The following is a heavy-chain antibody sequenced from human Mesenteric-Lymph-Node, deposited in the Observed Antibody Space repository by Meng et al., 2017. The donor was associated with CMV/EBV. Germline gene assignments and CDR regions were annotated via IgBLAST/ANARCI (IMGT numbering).Heavy chain of an antibody. V-gene: IGHV3-7*01. CDR2: IKQDGSEK. D-gene: IGHD3-22*01. CDR1: GFTFSNYW. CDR3: ARERAYYDSSGHGGDY. Sequence: GESLKISCAASGFTFSNYWMSWVRQAPGKGLEWVANIKQDGSEKYYMDSVKGRFTISRDNAKNSLYLQMNSLRAEDTAVYYCARERAYYDSSGHGGDYWGQGTLVTISS. J-gene: IGHJ4*02.